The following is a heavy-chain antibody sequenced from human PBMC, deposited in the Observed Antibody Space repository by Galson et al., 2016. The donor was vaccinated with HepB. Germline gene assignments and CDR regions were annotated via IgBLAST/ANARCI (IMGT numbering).Heavy chain of an antibody. J-gene: IGHJ4*02. Sequence: TLSLTCAVSGDSLTSGSYSWSWIRQPPGKGLEWIGHVLKSGATYYNPSLKSRVTISLDRSRNHFSLRLSSVTAADTAMYFCTRGPSLVRAYGESISHFDNWGQGTPVTVSS. CDR1: GDSLTSGSYS. CDR3: TRGPSLVRAYGESISHFDN. V-gene: IGHV4-30-2*01. D-gene: IGHD3-3*01. CDR2: VLKSGAT.